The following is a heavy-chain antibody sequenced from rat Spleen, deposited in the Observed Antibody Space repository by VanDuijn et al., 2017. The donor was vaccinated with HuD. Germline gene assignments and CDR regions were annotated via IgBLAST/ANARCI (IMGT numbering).Heavy chain of an antibody. CDR3: TREDWVPDY. J-gene: IGHJ2*01. CDR2: ISYDGGST. V-gene: IGHV5-20*01. CDR1: GFTFSNYG. D-gene: IGHD5-1*01. Sequence: EVQMVESGGGLVKPGRSLKLSCAASGFTFSNYGMAWVRQAPTKGLEWVASISYDGGSTYYRDSVKGRFTISRDNAKSSLYLQMDSLRSEDTATYYCTREDWVPDYWGQGVKVTISS.